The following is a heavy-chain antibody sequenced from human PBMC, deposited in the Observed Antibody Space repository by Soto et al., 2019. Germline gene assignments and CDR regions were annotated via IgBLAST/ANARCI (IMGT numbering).Heavy chain of an antibody. Sequence: GGSLRLSCAASGFTFSSYAMSWVRQAPGKGLEWVSAISGSGGTTYYADSVKGRFTISRDNSKNTLYLQMNSLRAEDTAVYYCAKDPELDYGDPENNWFDPWGQGTLVTVSS. CDR1: GFTFSSYA. CDR2: ISGSGGTT. J-gene: IGHJ5*02. CDR3: AKDPELDYGDPENNWFDP. V-gene: IGHV3-23*01. D-gene: IGHD4-17*01.